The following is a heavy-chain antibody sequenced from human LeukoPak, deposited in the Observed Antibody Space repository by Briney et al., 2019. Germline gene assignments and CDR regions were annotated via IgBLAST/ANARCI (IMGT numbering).Heavy chain of an antibody. J-gene: IGHJ4*02. D-gene: IGHD1-1*01. V-gene: IGHV4-59*08. Sequence: SETLSLTSTVSGGSINNYYWSWIRQSPEKGLEWIGYIHDSGSTNYNPSLKSRVTISVDTSKNQFSLKLSSVTAADTAVYYCVRLDAAAGRYIQLYYCGQGTLVTVSS. CDR1: GGSINNYY. CDR2: IHDSGST. CDR3: VRLDAAAGRYIQLYY.